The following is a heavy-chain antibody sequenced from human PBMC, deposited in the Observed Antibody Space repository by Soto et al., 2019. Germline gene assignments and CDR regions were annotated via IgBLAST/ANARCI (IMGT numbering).Heavy chain of an antibody. D-gene: IGHD6-6*01. V-gene: IGHV1-69*02. J-gene: IGHJ6*03. Sequence: ASVKVSFKASGGTLSRYNISLVRQAPGQGLEWMGRIIPILGIANYAQKFQGRVTITADKSTSTAYMELSSLRSEDTAVYYCARGIAARGYYYYYMDGWGKGTTVTVSS. CDR1: GGTLSRYN. CDR3: ARGIAARGYYYYYMDG. CDR2: IIPILGIA.